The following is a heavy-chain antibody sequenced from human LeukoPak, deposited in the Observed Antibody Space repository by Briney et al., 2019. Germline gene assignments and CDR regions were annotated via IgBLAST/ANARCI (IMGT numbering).Heavy chain of an antibody. Sequence: GGSLRLSCAASGFTFSNCAMSWLRQAPGMGLEWVSAISGSGVGTNCADSVKGRFTISRDNSKNTLYLQMNSLRAEDTAVYYCAISGRDDHDRYFFDFWGQGTLVTVSS. J-gene: IGHJ4*02. CDR3: AISGRDDHDRYFFDF. D-gene: IGHD1-1*01. CDR1: GFTFSNCA. CDR2: ISGSGVGT. V-gene: IGHV3-23*01.